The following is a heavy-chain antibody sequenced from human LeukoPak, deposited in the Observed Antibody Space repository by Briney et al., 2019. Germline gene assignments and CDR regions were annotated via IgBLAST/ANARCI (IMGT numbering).Heavy chain of an antibody. Sequence: GGSLRLSCTASGLSLNNYAMSWVRQVPGKGLEWVSASSSSDDGKWYAESVRGRFTISRDTSKNTVYLQMNSLRAEDTAVYYCAKDGGWMDPSVLYWYFDLWGRGTLVTVSS. CDR3: AKDGGWMDPSVLYWYFDL. CDR1: GLSLNNYA. CDR2: SSSSDDGK. J-gene: IGHJ2*01. D-gene: IGHD3-16*01. V-gene: IGHV3-23*01.